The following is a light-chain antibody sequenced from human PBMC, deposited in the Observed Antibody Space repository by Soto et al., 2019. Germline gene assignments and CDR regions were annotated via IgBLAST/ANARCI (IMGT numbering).Light chain of an antibody. CDR3: MQALQTPWT. J-gene: IGKJ1*01. V-gene: IGKV2-28*01. Sequence: IVMTQSPLSLPVTPGESASISCRSSQSLLHSNGYNCLDWYLQKPGQSPQLLIYLGSNRAPGVPDRLSGSGSGTDFTLKISRVEAGDVGVYYCMQALQTPWTFGQGTKVDIK. CDR2: LGS. CDR1: QSLLHSNGYNC.